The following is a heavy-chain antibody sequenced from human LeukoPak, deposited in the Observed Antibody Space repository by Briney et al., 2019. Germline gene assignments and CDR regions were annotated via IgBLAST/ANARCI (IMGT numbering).Heavy chain of an antibody. CDR1: GYTFTSYG. J-gene: IGHJ4*02. D-gene: IGHD3-10*01. CDR3: ARDQGRYYGSGSYYNDY. Sequence: ASVKVSCKASGYTFTSYGISWVRQAPGQGLEWMGWISAYNGNTNYARKLQGRVTMTTDTSTSTAYMELRSLRSDDTAVYYCARDQGRYYGSGSYYNDYWGQGTLVTVSS. V-gene: IGHV1-18*01. CDR2: ISAYNGNT.